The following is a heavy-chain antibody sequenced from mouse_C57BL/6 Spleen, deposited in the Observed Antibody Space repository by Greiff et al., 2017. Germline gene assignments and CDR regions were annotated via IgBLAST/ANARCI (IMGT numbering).Heavy chain of an antibody. CDR3: ARGYDYDGGFAY. Sequence: QVQLQQSGAELVRPGTSVKVSCKASGYAFTNYLIEWVKQRPGQGLEWIGVINPGSGGTNYNEKFKGKATLTADKSSSTAYMQLSSLTSADSAVYFCARGYDYDGGFAYWGQGTLVTVSA. V-gene: IGHV1-54*01. D-gene: IGHD2-4*01. CDR1: GYAFTNYL. J-gene: IGHJ3*01. CDR2: INPGSGGT.